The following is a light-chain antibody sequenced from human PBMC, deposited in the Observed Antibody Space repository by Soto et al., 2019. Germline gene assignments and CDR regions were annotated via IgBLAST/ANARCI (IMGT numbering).Light chain of an antibody. V-gene: IGKV2-28*01. CDR2: LNS. Sequence: DVVLTQSPLSLPVTPGEPASISCRSSQSLLHTNAYNYLDWYLQKPGQSPQLLIYLNSTRAPGVPDRFSGSGSGTDFTLTISRLEPEDFAVYYCQQYGSSPTWTFGQGTKVDIK. CDR3: QQYGSSPTWT. J-gene: IGKJ1*01. CDR1: QSLLHTNAYNY.